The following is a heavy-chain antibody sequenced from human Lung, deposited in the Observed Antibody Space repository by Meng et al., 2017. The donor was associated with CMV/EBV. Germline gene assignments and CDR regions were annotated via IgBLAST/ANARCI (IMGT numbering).Heavy chain of an antibody. J-gene: IGHJ4*02. D-gene: IGHD6-6*01. CDR3: ARALREYSSSSSDS. V-gene: IGHV1-69*10. Sequence: SAMDFXNASADMFSTYAITWVRQAPGQGLEWMGELIPILNAPNYAQKFQGRVRITADKSTTTAYMELSSLRSDDTAVYYCARALREYSSSSSDSWGQGTLVXVSS. CDR2: LIPILNAP. CDR1: ADMFSTYA.